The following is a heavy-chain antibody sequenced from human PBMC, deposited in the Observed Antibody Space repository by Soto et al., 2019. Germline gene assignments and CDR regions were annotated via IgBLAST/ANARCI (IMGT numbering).Heavy chain of an antibody. CDR2: ISHDGGNK. J-gene: IGHJ4*02. CDR3: ARPYYYYDNSSNLYPFDY. D-gene: IGHD3-22*01. CDR1: GFTFSNYF. V-gene: IGHV3-30-3*01. Sequence: QVQLVESGGGVVQPGKSLRLSCAASGFTFSNYFMNWVRQAPGKGLEWVAVISHDGGNKYYADSVKGRFTISRDNSKNTLYLQMNSLRGEDTAVYYCARPYYYYDNSSNLYPFDYWGQGTLVTVSS.